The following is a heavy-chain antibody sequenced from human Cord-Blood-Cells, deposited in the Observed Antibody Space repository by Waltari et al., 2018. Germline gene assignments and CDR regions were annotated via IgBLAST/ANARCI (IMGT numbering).Heavy chain of an antibody. J-gene: IGHJ5*02. D-gene: IGHD6-13*01. CDR1: GFTFSNAW. V-gene: IGHV3-15*01. CDR2: IKSKTDGGTT. CDR3: TTAGRQQLVLLGWFDP. Sequence: EVQLVESGGGLVKPGGSPRLSCAASGFTFSNAWMSWVCQAPGKGLEWVGRIKSKTDGGTTDYAAPEKGRFTISRDDSKNTLYLQMNSLKTEDTAVYYCTTAGRQQLVLLGWFDPWGQGTLVTVSS.